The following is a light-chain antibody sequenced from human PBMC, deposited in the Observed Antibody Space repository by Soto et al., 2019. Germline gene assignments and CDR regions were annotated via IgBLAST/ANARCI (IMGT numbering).Light chain of an antibody. Sequence: DIQMTQSPSTLSASVGDRVTITCRASQSISVWLAWYQQKAGKAPKLLIYEASSLESGVPSRFSGSGSGTEFTLTIGGLQPDDFATYYCQHYNSYSEAFGQGTKVDIK. V-gene: IGKV1-5*01. CDR2: EAS. CDR1: QSISVW. CDR3: QHYNSYSEA. J-gene: IGKJ1*01.